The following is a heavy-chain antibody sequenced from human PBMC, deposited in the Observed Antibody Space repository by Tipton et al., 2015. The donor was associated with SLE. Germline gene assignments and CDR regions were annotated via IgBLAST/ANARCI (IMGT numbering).Heavy chain of an antibody. V-gene: IGHV6-1*01. J-gene: IGHJ4*02. CDR1: GDSVSSDSAA. CDR2: TYYRSRWFI. Sequence: LVKPTQTLSLTCAISGDSVSSDSAAWNWIRQSPSRGLEWLGRTYYRSRWFIEYAVSVKSRITINPDTSKNQFSLQLDSVTPEDTAVYYCARGGILTGYYFYFDYWGQGTLVTVSS. D-gene: IGHD3-9*01. CDR3: ARGGILTGYYFYFDY.